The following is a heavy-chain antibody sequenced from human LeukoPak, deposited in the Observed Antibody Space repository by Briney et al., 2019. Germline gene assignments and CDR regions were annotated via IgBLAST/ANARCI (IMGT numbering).Heavy chain of an antibody. J-gene: IGHJ3*02. CDR3: ARDGFSSGYPYDAFDI. Sequence: GGSLRLSCAASGFTVSSNYMSWVRQAPGKGLEWVSVIYSGGSTYYADSVKGRFTISRDNSKNTLYLQMNSLRAGDTAVYYCARDGFSSGYPYDAFDIWGQGTMVTVSS. D-gene: IGHD3-22*01. CDR1: GFTVSSNY. CDR2: IYSGGST. V-gene: IGHV3-53*01.